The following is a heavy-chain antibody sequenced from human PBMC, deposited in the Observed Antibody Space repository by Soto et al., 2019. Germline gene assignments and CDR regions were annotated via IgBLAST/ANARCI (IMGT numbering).Heavy chain of an antibody. CDR3: ARGQGTMVRGVIIRGSAFDI. Sequence: SETLSLTCAVYGGSFSGYYWSWIRQPPGKGLEWIGEINHSGSTNYNPSLKSRVTISVDTSKNQFSLKLSSVTAADTAVYYCARGQGTMVRGVIIRGSAFDIWGQGTMVTVSS. J-gene: IGHJ3*02. CDR2: INHSGST. CDR1: GGSFSGYY. D-gene: IGHD3-10*01. V-gene: IGHV4-34*01.